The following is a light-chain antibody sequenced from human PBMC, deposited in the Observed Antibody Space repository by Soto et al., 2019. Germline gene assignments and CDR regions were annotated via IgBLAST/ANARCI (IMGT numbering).Light chain of an antibody. CDR1: QTVSSK. Sequence: PGERATLSCRASQTVSSKLAWYQHKPGQAPRLLIYDTSNRATGIPARFSGSGSGTDFTLTISSLEPEDFAVYYCHQRKSWPRTFGQGTKVDTK. V-gene: IGKV3-11*01. CDR2: DTS. J-gene: IGKJ1*01. CDR3: HQRKSWPRT.